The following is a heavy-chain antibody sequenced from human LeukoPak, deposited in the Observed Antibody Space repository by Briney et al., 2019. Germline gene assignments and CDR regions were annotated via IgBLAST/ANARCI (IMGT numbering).Heavy chain of an antibody. D-gene: IGHD5-18*01. CDR3: ASLDTAMVTWRDN. J-gene: IGHJ4*02. CDR2: IKRDGSET. V-gene: IGHV3-7*03. CDR1: GFIFSSQW. Sequence: GGSLRLSCEASGFIFSSQWMSWVRQAPGKGLEWVANIKRDGSETYYVNSVKGRFTISRDNDKNSLFLQMNSLRVEDTAVYYCASLDTAMVTWRDNWGQGTLVTVSS.